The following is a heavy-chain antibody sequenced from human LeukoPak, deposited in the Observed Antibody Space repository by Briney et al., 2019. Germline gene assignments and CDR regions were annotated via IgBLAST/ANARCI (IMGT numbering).Heavy chain of an antibody. V-gene: IGHV1-2*02. Sequence: AASVKVSCKASGYTFTGYYILWMRQAPGQGLESVGWINPHSGGTYYTQNFQGRVTMTRDTSISTAYMELSGLKSDDTAVYYCARNYGSGDFDSWGQGTLVTVSS. D-gene: IGHD3-10*01. J-gene: IGHJ4*02. CDR1: GYTFTGYY. CDR2: INPHSGGT. CDR3: ARNYGSGDFDS.